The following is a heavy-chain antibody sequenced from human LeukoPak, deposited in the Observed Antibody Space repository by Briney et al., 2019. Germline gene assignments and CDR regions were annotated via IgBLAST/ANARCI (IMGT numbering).Heavy chain of an antibody. Sequence: GGSLRLSCAASGFTFSSYEMNWVRQAPGKGLEWVSYISSSGSSTYYADSVKGRFTISRDNAKNSLHLQMNTVRAEDTAVYYCVRDGYCSDGGCYAASHIWGQGTKVTVSS. V-gene: IGHV3-48*03. CDR3: VRDGYCSDGGCYAASHI. J-gene: IGHJ3*02. D-gene: IGHD2-15*01. CDR2: ISSSGSST. CDR1: GFTFSSYE.